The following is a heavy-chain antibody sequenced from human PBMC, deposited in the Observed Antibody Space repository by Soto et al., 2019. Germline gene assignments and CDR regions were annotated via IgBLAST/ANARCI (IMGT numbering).Heavy chain of an antibody. J-gene: IGHJ5*02. Sequence: SETLSLTCAVSGDSISSSSYYWAWIRQPPGKGLEWIGSIHYRANSYYSPSLKNRITISVDTSKNQISLRLSSVTAADTAVYYCARPLQLAVSGFDPWGQGTLVTVSS. D-gene: IGHD3-3*02. CDR2: IHYRANS. V-gene: IGHV4-39*01. CDR3: ARPLQLAVSGFDP. CDR1: GDSISSSSYY.